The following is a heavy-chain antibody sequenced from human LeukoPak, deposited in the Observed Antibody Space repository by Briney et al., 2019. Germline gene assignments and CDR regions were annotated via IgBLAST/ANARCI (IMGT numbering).Heavy chain of an antibody. CDR3: AAGLEMGY. CDR1: GFTFSSYC. D-gene: IGHD5-24*01. V-gene: IGHV3-48*02. J-gene: IGHJ4*02. CDR2: IRSSGDAI. Sequence: GGSLRLSCAASGFTFSSYCMSWVRQAPGKGLEWVSYIRSSGDAIYYADSVKGRFTVSRDNAQTSLYLQMSSLRDEDTAVYYCAAGLEMGYWGQGTLVTVSS.